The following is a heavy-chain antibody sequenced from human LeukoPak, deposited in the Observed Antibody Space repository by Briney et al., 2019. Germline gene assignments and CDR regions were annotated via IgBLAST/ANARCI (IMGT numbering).Heavy chain of an antibody. CDR1: GFTFSSYA. Sequence: GGSLRLSCAASGFTFSSYAMSWVRQAPGKGLECVSVISGSGDSTYYADSVKGRFTISRDNSKNTLYVQMNSLRAEDTAVYYCAKASCSSSSCYADYWGQGTLVTVSS. V-gene: IGHV3-23*01. CDR3: AKASCSSSSCYADY. CDR2: ISGSGDST. J-gene: IGHJ4*02. D-gene: IGHD2-2*01.